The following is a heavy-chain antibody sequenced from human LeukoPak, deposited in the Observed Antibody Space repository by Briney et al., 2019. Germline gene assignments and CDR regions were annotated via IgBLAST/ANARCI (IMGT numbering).Heavy chain of an antibody. V-gene: IGHV1-3*01. CDR2: INAGNGNT. CDR1: GYTFTCYA. D-gene: IGHD6-13*01. CDR3: ARVNSRGPYYYYYGMDV. J-gene: IGHJ6*02. Sequence: ASVKVSCKASGYTFTCYAMHWVRQAPGQRLEWMGWINAGNGNTKYSQKFQGRVTITRDTSASTAYMELSSLRSEDTAVYYCARVNSRGPYYYYYGMDVWGQGTTVTVSS.